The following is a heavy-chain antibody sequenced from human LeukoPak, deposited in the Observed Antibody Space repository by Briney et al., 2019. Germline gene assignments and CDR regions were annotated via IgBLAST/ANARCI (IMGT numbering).Heavy chain of an antibody. CDR3: ARGGTAVIAPYAFDI. CDR2: IYYSGST. Sequence: SETLSLTCTVSGGSISSYYWSWIRQPPGKGLEWIGYIYYSGSTNCNPSVKSRVAMSVDTSKKPFSLKLNSLTAADTAVYYCARGGTAVIAPYAFDIWGQGTMVTVSS. CDR1: GGSISSYY. J-gene: IGHJ3*02. V-gene: IGHV4-59*01. D-gene: IGHD4-23*01.